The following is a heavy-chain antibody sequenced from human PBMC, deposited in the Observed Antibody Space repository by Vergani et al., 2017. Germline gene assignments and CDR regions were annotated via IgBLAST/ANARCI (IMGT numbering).Heavy chain of an antibody. D-gene: IGHD6-19*01. CDR3: ARAGSGWYGSYWYFDL. Sequence: QVQLVESGGGVVQPGRSLRLSCAASGFTFSSYAMHWVRQAPGKGLEWVAVISYDGSNKYYADSVKGRFTISRDNSKNTLYLQMNGLRAEDTAVYYCARAGSGWYGSYWYFDLWGRGTLVTVSS. CDR1: GFTFSSYA. CDR2: ISYDGSNK. J-gene: IGHJ2*01. V-gene: IGHV3-30-3*01.